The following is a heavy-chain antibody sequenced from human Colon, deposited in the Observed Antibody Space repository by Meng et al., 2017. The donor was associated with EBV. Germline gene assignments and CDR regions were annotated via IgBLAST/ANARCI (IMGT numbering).Heavy chain of an antibody. CDR3: ARVWNYDILTGYYTHYFDY. CDR2: INTNTGNP. CDR1: GYTFSSYG. D-gene: IGHD3-9*01. Sequence: QVCLGQFGAESNRPGASVKVSCKASGYTFSSYGFTWVRQAPGQGLEWMGWINTNTGNPTYAQGFTGRFVFSLDTSVSTAYLQISSLKAEDTAVYYCARVWNYDILTGYYTHYFDYWGQGTLVTVSS. V-gene: IGHV7-4-1*02. J-gene: IGHJ4*02.